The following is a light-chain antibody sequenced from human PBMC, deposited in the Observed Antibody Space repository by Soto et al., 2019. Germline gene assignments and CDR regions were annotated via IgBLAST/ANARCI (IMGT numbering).Light chain of an antibody. J-gene: IGKJ2*01. CDR1: QSVTSSY. Sequence: EIVLTQSPGTLSLSPGERATLSCTASQSVTSSYLAWYQQKPSQAPRLLISGATSRATGIPDRFSGSGSGTDFTLTISRLEPEDFAVYYCQHYGTSPPYTFGQGTKLEIK. CDR3: QHYGTSPPYT. CDR2: GAT. V-gene: IGKV3-20*01.